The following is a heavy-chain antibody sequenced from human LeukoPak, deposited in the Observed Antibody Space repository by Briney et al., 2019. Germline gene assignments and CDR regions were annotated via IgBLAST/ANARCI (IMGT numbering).Heavy chain of an antibody. CDR3: ASRDVSEGAFDI. CDR1: GYSISSGYY. CDR2: IYHSGST. D-gene: IGHD5-24*01. Sequence: SETLSLTCTVSGYSISSGYYWGWIRQPPGKGLEWIGSIYHSGSTYYNPSLKSRVTISVDTSKNQFSLKLSSVTAADTAVYYCASRDVSEGAFDIWGQGTMVTVSS. V-gene: IGHV4-38-2*02. J-gene: IGHJ3*02.